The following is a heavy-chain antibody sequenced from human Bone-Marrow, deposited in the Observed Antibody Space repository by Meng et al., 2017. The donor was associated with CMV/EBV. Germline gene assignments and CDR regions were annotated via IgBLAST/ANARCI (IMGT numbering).Heavy chain of an antibody. CDR2: INPSGGST. V-gene: IGHV1-46*01. D-gene: IGHD3-10*01. CDR1: GYTFTSYY. CDR3: ARSGGDYGSGNYGMDV. J-gene: IGHJ6*02. Sequence: ASVKVSCKASGYTFTSYYMHWVRQAPGQGLEWMGIINPSGGSTSYAQKFQGRVTMTRDTSTSTVYMELSSLRSEDTAVYYCARSGGDYGSGNYGMDVWGQGTMVTVSS.